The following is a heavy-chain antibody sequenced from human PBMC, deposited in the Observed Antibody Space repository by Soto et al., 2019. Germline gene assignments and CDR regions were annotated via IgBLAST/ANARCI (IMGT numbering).Heavy chain of an antibody. V-gene: IGHV4-31*11. J-gene: IGHJ4*02. CDR3: ARDPNPISDT. CDR2: IYYSGST. D-gene: IGHD3-3*01. Sequence: QVQLQESGPGLVKPSQTLSLTCAVSGGSISSGGYYWSWIRQHPGKGLEWIGYIYYSGSTYYNPSLKSRLTISVDTSKNQFSLNLSSVTDADTAVYYCARDPNPISDTRGQGILVTVSS. CDR1: GGSISSGGYY.